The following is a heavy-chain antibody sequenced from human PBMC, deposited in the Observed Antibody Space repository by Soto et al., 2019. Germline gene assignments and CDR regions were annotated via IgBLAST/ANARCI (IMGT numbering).Heavy chain of an antibody. CDR3: ARVRRRDWEMLQMVTYFYYGMDV. CDR2: INQDGSEK. CDR1: GFTFTFYW. V-gene: IGHV3-7*01. D-gene: IGHD1-26*01. Sequence: EVQLVESGGGLVQPRGSLRLSCAVSGFTFTFYWMAWVRQAPGKGLEWVANINQDGSEKYYVDSVKSRFTISRDDDKNSLYLQMNSLGAEDTAVYYCARVRRRDWEMLQMVTYFYYGMDVWGQGTTVTVSS. J-gene: IGHJ6*02.